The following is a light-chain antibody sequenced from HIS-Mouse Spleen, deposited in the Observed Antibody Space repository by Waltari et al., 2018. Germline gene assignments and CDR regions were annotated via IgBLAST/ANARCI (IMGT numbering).Light chain of an antibody. CDR2: FAS. V-gene: IGKV1D-8*02. J-gene: IGKJ3*01. CDR1: QGISSY. Sequence: AIWMTQSPSLLSASTGDRVTISCRMSQGISSYLAWYQQKPGKAPELLIYFASTLETGVPSRFSGSGSGTDFTFTISSLQPEDIATYYCQQYDNLPRTFGPGTKVDIK. CDR3: QQYDNLPRT.